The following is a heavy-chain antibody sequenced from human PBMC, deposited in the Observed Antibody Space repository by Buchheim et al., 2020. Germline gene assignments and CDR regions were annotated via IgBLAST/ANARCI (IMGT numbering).Heavy chain of an antibody. CDR2: IYYSGST. J-gene: IGHJ4*02. Sequence: QVQLQESGPGLVKPSETLSLTCTVSGGSISSYYRSWIRQPPGKGLEWIGYIYYSGSTNYNPSLKSRVTISVDTSKNQFSLKLSSVTAADTAVYYCARGLVITANFDYWGQGTL. CDR3: ARGLVITANFDY. CDR1: GGSISSYY. V-gene: IGHV4-59*01. D-gene: IGHD3-22*01.